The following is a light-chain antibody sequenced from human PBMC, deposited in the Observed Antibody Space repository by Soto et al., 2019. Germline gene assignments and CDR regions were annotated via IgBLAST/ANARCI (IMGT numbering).Light chain of an antibody. V-gene: IGKV4-1*01. CDR2: CAS. J-gene: IGKJ4*01. Sequence: DIVMTQSPESLAVSLGERATINCKSSRSVLWSFNNKDFLSWYQQKPGQPPKLLIYCASTRESGVPDRFSGSGSGTDFTLTISSLQAEDVALYYCQQYFSKPLTFGGGTRVEIK. CDR1: RSVLWSFNNKDF. CDR3: QQYFSKPLT.